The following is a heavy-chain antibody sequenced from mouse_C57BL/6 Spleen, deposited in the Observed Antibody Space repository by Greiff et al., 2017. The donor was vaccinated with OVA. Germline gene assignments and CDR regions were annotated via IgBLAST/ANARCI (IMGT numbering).Heavy chain of an antibody. CDR3: AKGYYAMDY. J-gene: IGHJ4*01. CDR1: GYSFTGYF. V-gene: IGHV1-20*01. D-gene: IGHD3-3*01. Sequence: VQLQQSGPELVKPGDSVKISCKASGYSFTGYFMNWVMQSHGKSLEWIGRINPYNGDTFYNQKFKGKATLTVYKSSSTAYMQLSSLTSEDSAVYYCAKGYYAMDYWGQGTSVTVSS. CDR2: INPYNGDT.